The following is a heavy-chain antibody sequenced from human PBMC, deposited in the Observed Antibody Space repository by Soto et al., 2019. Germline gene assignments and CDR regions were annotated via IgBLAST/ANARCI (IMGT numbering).Heavy chain of an antibody. CDR1: GFTFSSYS. D-gene: IGHD2-2*01. V-gene: IGHV3-21*01. Sequence: PGGSLRLSCAASGFTFSSYSMNWVRQAPGKGLEWVSSISSSSAYIYYADSVKGRFTISRDNGKNSLYLQMNSLRAEDTAVYYCARDPPYCPSIGCHHDYWGQGTLVTVSS. J-gene: IGHJ4*02. CDR2: ISSSSAYI. CDR3: ARDPPYCPSIGCHHDY.